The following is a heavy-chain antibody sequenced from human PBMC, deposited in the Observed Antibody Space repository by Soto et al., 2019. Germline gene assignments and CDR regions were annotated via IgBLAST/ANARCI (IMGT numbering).Heavy chain of an antibody. CDR2: ISYDGSNK. CDR1: GFTFSSYA. V-gene: IGHV3-30-3*01. Sequence: GGSLRLSCAASGFTFSSYAMHWVRQAPGKGLEWVAVISYDGSNKYYADSVKGRFTISRDNSKNTLYLQMNSLRAEDTAVYYCGGGPPAAGTFLASYYFDYWGQGTLVTVSS. J-gene: IGHJ4*02. D-gene: IGHD6-13*01. CDR3: GGGPPAAGTFLASYYFDY.